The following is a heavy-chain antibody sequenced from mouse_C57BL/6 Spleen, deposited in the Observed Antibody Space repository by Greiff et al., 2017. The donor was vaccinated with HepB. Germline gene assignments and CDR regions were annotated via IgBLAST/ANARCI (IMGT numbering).Heavy chain of an antibody. J-gene: IGHJ4*01. D-gene: IGHD2-4*01. CDR3: ARRYDYGGDYYAMDY. CDR2: ISSGSSTI. CDR1: GFTFSDYG. Sequence: EVNLMESGGGLVKPGGSLKLSCAASGFTFSDYGMHWVRQAPEKGLEWVAYISSGSSTIYYADTVKGRFTISRDNAKNTLFLQMTSLRSEDTAMYYCARRYDYGGDYYAMDYWGQGTSVTVSS. V-gene: IGHV5-17*01.